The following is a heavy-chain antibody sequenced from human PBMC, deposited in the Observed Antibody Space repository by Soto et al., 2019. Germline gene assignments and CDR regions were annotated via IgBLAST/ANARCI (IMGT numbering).Heavy chain of an antibody. CDR1: GFAFSSYA. V-gene: IGHV3-23*01. CDR3: AYYYDSSGYPSYYYYGMDV. CDR2: ISGSGGST. J-gene: IGHJ6*02. Sequence: GGSLRLSCAASGFAFSSYAMSWVRQAPGKGLEWVSAISGSGGSTYYADSVKGRFTISRDNSKNTLYLQMNSLRAEDTAVYYCAYYYDSSGYPSYYYYGMDVWGQGTTVTVSS. D-gene: IGHD3-22*01.